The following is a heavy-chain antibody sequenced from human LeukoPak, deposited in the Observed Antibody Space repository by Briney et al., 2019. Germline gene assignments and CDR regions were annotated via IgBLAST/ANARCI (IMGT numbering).Heavy chain of an antibody. Sequence: GASVKVSCKASGYTFTSYYMHWVRQAPGQGLEWMGIINPSGGSTSYAQKFQGRVTMTRDTSTSTVYMELSSLRSEDTAVYYCATHRERGEVDYWGQGTLVTVSS. CDR1: GYTFTSYY. CDR3: ATHRERGEVDY. J-gene: IGHJ4*02. V-gene: IGHV1-46*01. D-gene: IGHD3-16*01. CDR2: INPSGGST.